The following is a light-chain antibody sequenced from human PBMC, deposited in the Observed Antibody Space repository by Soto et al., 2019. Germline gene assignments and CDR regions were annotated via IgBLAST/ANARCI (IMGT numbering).Light chain of an antibody. Sequence: DIVMTQSPLSLPVTPGEPASMSCRSSQSLLHSSGNNYLDWYVQKPGQSPQLLIYWGSSRASGVPARFSGSGSATDFTLKISRVEAEDVGIYYCLQGQQTPITVGQGTRLEIK. CDR3: LQGQQTPIT. CDR1: QSLLHSSGNNY. J-gene: IGKJ5*01. V-gene: IGKV2-28*01. CDR2: WGS.